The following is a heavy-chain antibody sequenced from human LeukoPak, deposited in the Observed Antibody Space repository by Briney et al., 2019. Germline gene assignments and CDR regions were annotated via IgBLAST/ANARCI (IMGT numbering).Heavy chain of an antibody. J-gene: IGHJ4*02. CDR1: GYTFTSYY. V-gene: IGHV1-2*02. CDR2: INPTTGGT. D-gene: IGHD6-13*01. CDR3: ARGVASAGAKYFDQ. Sequence: ASVKVSCKASGYTFTSYYMHWVRQAPGQGLEWMGWINPTTGGTDYAQKFQGRVTMTRDTSISTVYMELSRLTSDDTAVYYCARGVASAGAKYFDQWGQGTLVTVSS.